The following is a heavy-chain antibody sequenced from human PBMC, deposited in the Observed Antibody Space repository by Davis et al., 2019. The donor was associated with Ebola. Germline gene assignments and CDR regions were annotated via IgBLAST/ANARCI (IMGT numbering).Heavy chain of an antibody. CDR3: ARGRMLWDNIAAAELGFDP. Sequence: AASVKVSCKASGYTFTSYDLNWVRQATGQGLEWMGWMNPNSGNQGYAQKFQGRVTMTRNTSISTAYMELSSLRSEDTAVYYCARGRMLWDNIAAAELGFDPWGQGTLVTVSS. CDR2: MNPNSGNQ. V-gene: IGHV1-8*01. CDR1: GYTFTSYD. J-gene: IGHJ5*02. D-gene: IGHD6-13*01.